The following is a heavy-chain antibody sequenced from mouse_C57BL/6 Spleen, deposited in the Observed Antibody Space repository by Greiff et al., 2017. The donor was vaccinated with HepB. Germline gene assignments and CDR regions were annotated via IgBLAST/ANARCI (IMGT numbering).Heavy chain of an antibody. CDR3: AKNYEGGQGAMDY. V-gene: IGHV2-5*01. J-gene: IGHJ4*01. Sequence: VKVVESGPGLVQPSQSLSITCTVSGFSLTSYGVHWVRQSPGKGLEWLGVRWRGGSTDYNAAFMSRLSITKDNSKSQVFFKMNSLQADDTAIYYCAKNYEGGQGAMDYWGQGTSVTVSS. CDR2: RWRGGST. CDR1: GFSLTSYG. D-gene: IGHD2-12*01.